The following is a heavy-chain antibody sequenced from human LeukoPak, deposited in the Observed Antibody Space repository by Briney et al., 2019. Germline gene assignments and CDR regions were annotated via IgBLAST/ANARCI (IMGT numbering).Heavy chain of an antibody. CDR1: GYTFTSYG. D-gene: IGHD2-8*01. V-gene: IGHV1-18*01. CDR3: ARVCCTNGVYDY. J-gene: IGHJ4*02. CDR2: ISTYNGNT. Sequence: ASVKASCKACGYTFTSYGISWVRQAPGQGLEWMGWISTYNGNTNYVQKLQGRVTMTRDMSTSTVYMELSSLRSEDTAVYYCARVCCTNGVYDYWGQGTLVTVSS.